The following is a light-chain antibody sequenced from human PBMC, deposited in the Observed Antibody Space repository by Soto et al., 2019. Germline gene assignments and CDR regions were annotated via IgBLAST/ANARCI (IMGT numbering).Light chain of an antibody. CDR3: QQYNDWPPT. J-gene: IGKJ1*01. V-gene: IGKV3-15*01. CDR2: GAS. CDR1: QSVRSN. Sequence: ILMTQSPPTLTATPGERATLSCRARQSVRSNLAWYQQKPGQAPRLLIYGASTRATGIPARFSGSGSGTEFTLSIGSLQSEDFEVYYCQQYNDWPPTFGQGTKVDIK.